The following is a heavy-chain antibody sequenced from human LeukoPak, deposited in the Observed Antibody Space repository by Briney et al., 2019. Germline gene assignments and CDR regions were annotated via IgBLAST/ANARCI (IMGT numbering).Heavy chain of an antibody. V-gene: IGHV3-7*01. CDR1: GFTFSSYW. CDR2: IKQDGSEK. D-gene: IGHD3-9*01. J-gene: IGHJ4*02. Sequence: GGSLRLSCAASGFTFSSYWMSWVRQAPGKGLEWVANIKQDGSEKYYVDSVKGRFTISRDNAKNSLYLQMNSLRAEDTAVYYCARAPLRYFESIRGSGYFDYWGQGTLVTVSS. CDR3: ARAPLRYFESIRGSGYFDY.